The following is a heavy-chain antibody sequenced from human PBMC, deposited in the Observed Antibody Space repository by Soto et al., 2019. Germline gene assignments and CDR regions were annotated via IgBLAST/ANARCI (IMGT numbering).Heavy chain of an antibody. CDR3: ARSQGSSTRLELYYYYYYGMDV. V-gene: IGHV1-69*01. CDR2: IIPISGTA. D-gene: IGHD2-2*01. Sequence: QVQLVQSGAEVKKPGSSVKVSCKASGGTFSSYAISWVRQAPGQGLEWMGGIIPISGTANYAQKSQGRVTITADESTSTAYMELSSLRSEDTAVYYCARSQGSSTRLELYYYYYYGMDVWGQGTTVTVSS. CDR1: GGTFSSYA. J-gene: IGHJ6*02.